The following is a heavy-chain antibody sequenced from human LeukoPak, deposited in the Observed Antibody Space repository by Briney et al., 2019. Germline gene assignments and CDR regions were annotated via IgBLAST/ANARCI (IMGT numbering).Heavy chain of an antibody. J-gene: IGHJ4*02. CDR1: GFTFSSYS. Sequence: PGGSLRLSCAASGFTFSSYSMNWVRQAPGKGLEGVSSISSSSYIYYADSVKGRFTISRDNAKNSLYLQMNSLRAEDTAVYYCARDVTMVRGVIPFDYWGQGTLVTVSS. CDR2: ISSSSYI. V-gene: IGHV3-21*01. D-gene: IGHD3-10*01. CDR3: ARDVTMVRGVIPFDY.